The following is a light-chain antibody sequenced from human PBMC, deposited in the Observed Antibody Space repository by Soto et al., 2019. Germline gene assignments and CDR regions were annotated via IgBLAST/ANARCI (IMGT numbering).Light chain of an antibody. V-gene: IGLV3-21*02. CDR1: NTGSKS. CDR3: QVWDSNTDHVV. J-gene: IGLJ2*01. CDR2: DDS. Sequence: SYELTQPPSVSVAPGQTARISCGRNNTGSKSVHWYQRKPGQAPVLVLFDDSDRPSGIPERFSGSNSGNTATLTISRVEAGDEADYFCQVWDSNTDHVVFGGGTKLTVL.